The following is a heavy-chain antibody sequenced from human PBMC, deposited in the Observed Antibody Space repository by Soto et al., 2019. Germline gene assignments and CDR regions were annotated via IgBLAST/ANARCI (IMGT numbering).Heavy chain of an antibody. CDR2: IYHSGST. V-gene: IGHV4-4*02. CDR1: GGSISSSNW. CDR3: ARNLAAARGYYYYGMDV. Sequence: SETLSLTCAVSGGSISSSNWWSWVRQPPGKGLEWIGEIYHSGSTNYNPSLKSRVTISVDKYKNQFSLKLSCVTAADTAVYYCARNLAAARGYYYYGMDVWGQGTTVTVSS. J-gene: IGHJ6*02. D-gene: IGHD6-6*01.